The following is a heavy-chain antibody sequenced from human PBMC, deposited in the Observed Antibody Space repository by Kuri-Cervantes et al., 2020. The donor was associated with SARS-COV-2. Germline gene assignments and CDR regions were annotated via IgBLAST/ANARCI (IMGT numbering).Heavy chain of an antibody. CDR2: INPSGGGT. CDR1: GYTFTGYY. Sequence: ASVKVSCKASGYTFTGYYIHWVRQAPGHGLEWMGWINPSGGGTHYSQKFQDRVTMTRDTSIATAYMELNRLRSDDAAMYYCARSELLNDAFDIWGQGTMVTVSS. CDR3: ARSELLNDAFDI. D-gene: IGHD1-26*01. J-gene: IGHJ3*02. V-gene: IGHV1-2*02.